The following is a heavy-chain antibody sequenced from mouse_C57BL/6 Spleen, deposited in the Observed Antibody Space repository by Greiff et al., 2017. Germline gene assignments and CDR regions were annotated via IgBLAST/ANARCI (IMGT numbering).Heavy chain of an antibody. D-gene: IGHD1-1*01. CDR1: GFTFSSYA. Sequence: EVNVVESGGGLVKPGGSLKLSCAASGFTFSSYAMSWVRQTPEKRLEWVATISDGGSYTYYPDNVKGRFTISRDNAKNNLYLQMSHLKSEDTAMYYCAREAPFTTVVATDAYWGQGTLVTVSA. CDR2: ISDGGSYT. CDR3: AREAPFTTVVATDAY. V-gene: IGHV5-4*01. J-gene: IGHJ3*01.